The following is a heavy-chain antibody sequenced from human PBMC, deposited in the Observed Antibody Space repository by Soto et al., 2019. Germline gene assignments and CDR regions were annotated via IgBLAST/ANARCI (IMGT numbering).Heavy chain of an antibody. V-gene: IGHV3-33*01. J-gene: IGHJ3*02. CDR3: ARASGPFDR. Sequence: PGGSLRLSCAASGFSFITYGMHWVRQAPGRGLKWMAVIWFDGSNKFYADSVKGQFTISRDNSQNMLYLQMNSLRVDDTVLYSCARASGPFDRWGKGKMVTVSS. CDR2: IWFDGSNK. CDR1: GFSFITYG. D-gene: IGHD3-10*01.